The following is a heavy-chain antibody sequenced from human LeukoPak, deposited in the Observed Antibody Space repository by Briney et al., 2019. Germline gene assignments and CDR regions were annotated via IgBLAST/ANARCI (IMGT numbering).Heavy chain of an antibody. V-gene: IGHV1-2*02. CDR3: ARDFGSSSAWYEFDY. Sequence: ASVKVSCKASRYTFTGSYIHGVRQAPGQGLEWMGWINPDSGVTKYAQNFQGRVTMTRDTSISTASMEMRSMKSDDTAVYYCARDFGSSSAWYEFDYWGQGTLVTVSS. J-gene: IGHJ4*02. D-gene: IGHD6-19*01. CDR1: RYTFTGSY. CDR2: INPDSGVT.